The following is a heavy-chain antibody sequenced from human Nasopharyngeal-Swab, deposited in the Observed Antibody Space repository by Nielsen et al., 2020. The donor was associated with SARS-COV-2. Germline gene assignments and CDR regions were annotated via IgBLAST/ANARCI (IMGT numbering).Heavy chain of an antibody. CDR2: VGTAGDT. J-gene: IGHJ6*01. V-gene: IGHV3-13*01. Sequence: GESLKISCAPSGFTFNDYDIYWVRQTAGAGLEWVSRVGTAGDTHYQDSVQGRFTISRENAKNSVFLQMDSLRVGDMGIYFCARVLSRTSPYGMDVWGRGTQVTVSS. D-gene: IGHD2-2*01. CDR1: GFTFNDYD. CDR3: ARVLSRTSPYGMDV.